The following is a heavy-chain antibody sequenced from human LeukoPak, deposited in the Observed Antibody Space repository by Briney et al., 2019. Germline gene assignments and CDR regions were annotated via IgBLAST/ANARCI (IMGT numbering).Heavy chain of an antibody. J-gene: IGHJ3*02. V-gene: IGHV4-39*07. Sequence: SETLSLTCTVSGGSISSSSYYWGWIRQPPGKGLEWIGEIYHSGSTNYNPSLKSRVTISVDKSKNQFSLKLSSVTAADTAVYYCASGYYDSSGPPGAFDIWGQGTMVTVSS. CDR1: GGSISSSSYY. CDR2: IYHSGST. CDR3: ASGYYDSSGPPGAFDI. D-gene: IGHD3-22*01.